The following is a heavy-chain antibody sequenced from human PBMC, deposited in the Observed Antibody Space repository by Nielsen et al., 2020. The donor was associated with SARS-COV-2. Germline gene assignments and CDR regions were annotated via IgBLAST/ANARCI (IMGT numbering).Heavy chain of an antibody. CDR2: ISSSSSYI. D-gene: IGHD3-22*01. V-gene: IGHV3-21*01. CDR1: GFTFSSYS. Sequence: GESLKISCAASGFTFSSYSMNWVRQAPGKGLEWVSSISSSSSYIYYADSVKGRFTISRDNAKNSLYLQMNSLRAEDTAVYYCASGPHYYYDSGDDAFDIWGQGTMVTVSS. J-gene: IGHJ3*02. CDR3: ASGPHYYYDSGDDAFDI.